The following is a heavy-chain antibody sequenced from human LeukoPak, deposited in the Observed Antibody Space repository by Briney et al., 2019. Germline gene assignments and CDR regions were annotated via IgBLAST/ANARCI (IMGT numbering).Heavy chain of an antibody. D-gene: IGHD6-19*01. Sequence: SLRHLCEASGSTSSSDRVYWAGDAPGKKIEWVANINLDGSQKYYVDSVRGRFTISRDNAKNSLYLQMNSLRVEDTAVYYCARDWNGSGWPTDYWGQGTLVTVSS. V-gene: IGHV3-7*05. J-gene: IGHJ4*02. CDR3: ARDWNGSGWPTDY. CDR2: INLDGSQK. CDR1: GSTSSSDR.